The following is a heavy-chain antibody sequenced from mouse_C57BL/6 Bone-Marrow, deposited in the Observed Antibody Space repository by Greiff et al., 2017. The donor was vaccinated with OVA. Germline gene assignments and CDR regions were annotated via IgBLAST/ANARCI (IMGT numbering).Heavy chain of an antibody. D-gene: IGHD2-3*01. CDR1: GFTFSDYY. CDR3: ARHGYYYFDY. CDR2: ISNGGGST. V-gene: IGHV5-12*01. Sequence: EVKLVESGGGLVQPGGSLKLSCAASGFTFSDYYMYWVRQTPEKRLEWVAYISNGGGSTYYPDTVKGRFTISRDNAKNTLYLQMSRLKSEETAMYYCARHGYYYFDYWGQGTTLTVSS. J-gene: IGHJ2*01.